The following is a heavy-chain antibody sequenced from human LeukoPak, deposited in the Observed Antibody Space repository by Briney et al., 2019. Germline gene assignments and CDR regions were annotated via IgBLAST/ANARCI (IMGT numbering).Heavy chain of an antibody. Sequence: PSETLSLTCTVSGGSISSYYWSWIRQPPGKGLEWTGYIYYSGSTNYNPSLKSRVTISVDTSKNQFSLKLSSVTAADTAVYYCARGSCSGGSCYNHVGHFDYWGQGTLVTVSS. CDR3: ARGSCSGGSCYNHVGHFDY. V-gene: IGHV4-59*01. CDR1: GGSISSYY. D-gene: IGHD2-15*01. CDR2: IYYSGST. J-gene: IGHJ4*02.